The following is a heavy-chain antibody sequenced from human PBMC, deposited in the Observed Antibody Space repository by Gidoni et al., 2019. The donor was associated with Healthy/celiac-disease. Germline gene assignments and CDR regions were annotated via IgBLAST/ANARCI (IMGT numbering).Heavy chain of an antibody. CDR3: ARDLDTAMAADY. CDR1: GFTFSSYG. Sequence: QVQLVESGGEVVQPGTSLSLTCAASGFTFSSYGMHWVRQAPGKGLEWVTVIWYDGSNKYYADYVKGRFTITRENSKNTLYLQMNSLRAEDTAVYYCARDLDTAMAADYWGQGTLVTVSS. D-gene: IGHD5-18*01. CDR2: IWYDGSNK. V-gene: IGHV3-33*01. J-gene: IGHJ4*02.